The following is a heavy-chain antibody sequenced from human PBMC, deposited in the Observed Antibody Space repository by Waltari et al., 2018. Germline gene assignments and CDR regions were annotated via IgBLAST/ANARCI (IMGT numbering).Heavy chain of an antibody. V-gene: IGHV3-21*01. J-gene: IGHJ4*02. CDR3: ARDSTDSYDSGTSDY. D-gene: IGHD3-10*01. CDR2: ISRGGTYI. Sequence: DVHLVESGGGLVKPGGSLRLSWAASGITFDSYNMRWFRQAPGKGLEWVSSISRGGTYIYYSDSVRGRFTISRDNANNSLYLEMNSLRVEDTALYYCARDSTDSYDSGTSDYWGQGSLVTVSS. CDR1: GITFDSYN.